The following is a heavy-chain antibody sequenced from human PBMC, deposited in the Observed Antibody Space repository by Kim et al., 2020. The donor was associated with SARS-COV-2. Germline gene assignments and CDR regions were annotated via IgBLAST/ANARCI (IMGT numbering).Heavy chain of an antibody. V-gene: IGHV2-70*01. CDR1: GFSLSTSGMC. CDR2: IDWDDDK. CDR3: ARIKYCSGGSCYSEGPDY. D-gene: IGHD2-15*01. J-gene: IGHJ4*02. Sequence: SGPTLVNPTQTLTLTCTFSGFSLSTSGMCVSWIRQPPGKALEWLALIDWDDDKYYSTSLKTRLTISKDTSKNQVVLTMTNMDPVDTATYYCARIKYCSGGSCYSEGPDYWGQGTLVTVSS.